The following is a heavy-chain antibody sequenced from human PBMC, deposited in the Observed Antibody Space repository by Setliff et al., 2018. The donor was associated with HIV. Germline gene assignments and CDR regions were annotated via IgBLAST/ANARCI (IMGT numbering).Heavy chain of an antibody. V-gene: IGHV4-34*01. CDR1: GGSFSGSY. J-gene: IGHJ5*02. CDR3: ARLPTDDFWGRQSKRSYFDP. D-gene: IGHD3-3*01. Sequence: SETLSLTCAVYGGSFSGSYWSWIRQPPGKDLEWIGEINHSGSTNYNPSLKSRVTISVDTSKTQFSLEVTAVTAADTAVFYCARLPTDDFWGRQSKRSYFDPWGQGTLVTVSS. CDR2: INHSGST.